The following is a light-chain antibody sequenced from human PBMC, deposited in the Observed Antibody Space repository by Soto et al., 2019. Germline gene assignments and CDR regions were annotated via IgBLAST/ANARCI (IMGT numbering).Light chain of an antibody. CDR2: GAS. CDR1: QSVTNNY. V-gene: IGKV3-20*01. CDR3: HQYGSSPGS. J-gene: IGKJ1*01. Sequence: EIVLTQSPGTLSSSPGGRATLSCRASQSVTNNYLAWYQQKRGQAPRLLIWGASIRAADLPDRFSGGGSGTDFTLTISRLEAEDFAIYYCHQYGSSPGSFGQGTKV.